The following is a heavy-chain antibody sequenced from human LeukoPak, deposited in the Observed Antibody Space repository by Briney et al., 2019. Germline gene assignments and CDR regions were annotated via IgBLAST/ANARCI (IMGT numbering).Heavy chain of an antibody. Sequence: SETLSLTCAVYGGSFRGYYWSWIRQPPGKGLEWIGEINHSGSTNYNPSLKSRVTISVDTSKNQFSLKLSSVTAADTAVYYCARGLLTWGQGTLVTVSS. J-gene: IGHJ5*02. CDR3: ARGLLT. D-gene: IGHD3-16*01. CDR1: GGSFRGYY. V-gene: IGHV4-34*01. CDR2: INHSGST.